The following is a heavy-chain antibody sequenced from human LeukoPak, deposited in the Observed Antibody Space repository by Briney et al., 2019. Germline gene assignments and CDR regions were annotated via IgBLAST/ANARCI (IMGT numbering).Heavy chain of an antibody. CDR2: INHSGST. V-gene: IGHV4-34*01. J-gene: IGHJ4*02. Sequence: LSCAASGFTFNNYALTWVRQPPGKGLEWIGEINHSGSTNYNPSLKSRVTISVDTSKNQFSLKLSSVTAADTAVYYCARALSASPPGRYWGQGTLVTVSS. CDR3: ARALSASPPGRY. CDR1: GFTFNNYA.